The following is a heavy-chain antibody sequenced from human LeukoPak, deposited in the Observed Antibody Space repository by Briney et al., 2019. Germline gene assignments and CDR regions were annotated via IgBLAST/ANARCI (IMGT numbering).Heavy chain of an antibody. Sequence: SETLSLTCGVYGGSLSFYYWSWIRQSPGKGLEWIAEISQNGDSNYNPSLKSRVTISLGTSKNQLSLKLNSVTAADTAVYYCARALGAFDIWGQGTMATVS. CDR2: ISQNGDS. CDR1: GGSLSFYY. V-gene: IGHV4-34*01. J-gene: IGHJ3*02. CDR3: ARALGAFDI.